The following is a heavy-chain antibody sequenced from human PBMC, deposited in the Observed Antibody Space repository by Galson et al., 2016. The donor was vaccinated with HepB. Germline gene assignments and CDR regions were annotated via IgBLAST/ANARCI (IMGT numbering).Heavy chain of an antibody. D-gene: IGHD5-12*01. V-gene: IGHV4-4*02. CDR2: IYHSGST. J-gene: IGHJ4*02. Sequence: GLEWIGEIYHSGSTNYNPSLKSRVTISVDKSKNQFSLKLSSVTAADTTVYYCASHPGVATEVWGQGTLVTVSS. CDR3: ASHPGVATEV.